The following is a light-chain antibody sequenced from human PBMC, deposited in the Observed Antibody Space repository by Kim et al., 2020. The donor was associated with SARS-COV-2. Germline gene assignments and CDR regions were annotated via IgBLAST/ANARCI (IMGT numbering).Light chain of an antibody. CDR3: HQYRHSPQEVT. J-gene: IGKJ4*01. Sequence: GGRSTISCRPGQDSSSAGAVYQQKTGKSPDILIYDGSRLQQGWVSRSSGAGSGIEVSLTISSLQSEDASTNYCHQYRHSPQEVTFGGGTKVDIK. CDR1: QDSSSA. CDR2: DGS. V-gene: IGKV1D-13*01.